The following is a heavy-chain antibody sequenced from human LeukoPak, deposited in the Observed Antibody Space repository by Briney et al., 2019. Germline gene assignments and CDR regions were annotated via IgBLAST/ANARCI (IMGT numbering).Heavy chain of an antibody. CDR3: AKEERYDFWSGSRPLDYYMDV. CDR1: GFTFSSYA. Sequence: PGGSLRLSCAASGFTFSSYAMHWVRQAPGKGLEWVAVIWYGGSNKYYADSVKGRFTISRDNSKNTLYLQMNSLRAEDTAVYYCAKEERYDFWSGSRPLDYYMDVWGKGTTVTVSS. CDR2: IWYGGSNK. J-gene: IGHJ6*03. D-gene: IGHD3-3*01. V-gene: IGHV3-30*02.